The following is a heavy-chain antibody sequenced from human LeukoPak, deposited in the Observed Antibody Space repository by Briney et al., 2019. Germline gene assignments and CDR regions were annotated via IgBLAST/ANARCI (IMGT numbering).Heavy chain of an antibody. D-gene: IGHD2-2*01. CDR2: INSDGSST. Sequence: GGSLRLSCAASGFTFSSYWMHWVRQAPGKGLVWVSRINSDGSSTSYADSVKGRFTISRDNSKNSLYLQMNSLRAEDTALYYCAKDITRVFGSASCPDYWGQGTLVTVSS. CDR3: AKDITRVFGSASCPDY. V-gene: IGHV3-74*01. J-gene: IGHJ4*02. CDR1: GFTFSSYW.